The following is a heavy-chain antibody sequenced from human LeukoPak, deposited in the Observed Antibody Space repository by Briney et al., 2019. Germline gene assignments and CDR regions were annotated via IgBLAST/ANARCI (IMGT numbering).Heavy chain of an antibody. V-gene: IGHV1-2*02. CDR1: GYTFTGYY. D-gene: IGHD6-19*01. Sequence: ASLKVSCKAAGYTFTGYYMHWVRQAPGQGLEWMGWINPNSGNTNYAQKFQGRVTMTTDTSISTAYMELRSLRSADTAVYYCARDWVAVAGTCGDWGQGTLVTVSS. CDR2: INPNSGNT. CDR3: ARDWVAVAGTCGD. J-gene: IGHJ4*02.